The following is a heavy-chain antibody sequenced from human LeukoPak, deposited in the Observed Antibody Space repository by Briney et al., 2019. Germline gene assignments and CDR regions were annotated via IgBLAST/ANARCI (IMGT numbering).Heavy chain of an antibody. Sequence: PGGSLRLSCAASGFTFGNYNMNWVRQAPGKGLVWVSRINSDGSSTSYADSVKGRFTISRDNAKNTLYLQMNSLRAEDTAVYYCASRGAFGDYSLDWGQGTLVTVSS. CDR1: GFTFGNYN. CDR2: INSDGSST. J-gene: IGHJ4*02. D-gene: IGHD4-17*01. V-gene: IGHV3-74*01. CDR3: ASRGAFGDYSLD.